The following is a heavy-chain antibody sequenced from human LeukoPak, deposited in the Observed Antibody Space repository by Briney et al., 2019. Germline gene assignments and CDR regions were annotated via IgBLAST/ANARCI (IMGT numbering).Heavy chain of an antibody. CDR3: ARERRWARSTQGYFDY. Sequence: SETLSLTCTVSGGSISSYYWSWFRQPPGKGLEWIGYIYYSGSTNYNPSLKSRVTISVDTSKNQFSLKLSSVTAADTAVYYCARERRWARSTQGYFDYWGQGTLVTVSS. J-gene: IGHJ4*02. CDR2: IYYSGST. CDR1: GGSISSYY. D-gene: IGHD1-26*01. V-gene: IGHV4-59*01.